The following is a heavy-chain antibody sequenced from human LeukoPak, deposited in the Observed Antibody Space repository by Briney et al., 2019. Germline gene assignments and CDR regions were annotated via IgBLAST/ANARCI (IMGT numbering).Heavy chain of an antibody. Sequence: ASVKVSCKASGYTFTGYYMHWVRQAPGQGLEWMGWINPNSGGTNYAQKFQGGVTMTRDTSISTAYMELSRLRSDDTAVYYCASLLVVPAENWFDPWGQGTLVTVSS. D-gene: IGHD2-2*01. CDR2: INPNSGGT. V-gene: IGHV1-2*02. CDR3: ASLLVVPAENWFDP. CDR1: GYTFTGYY. J-gene: IGHJ5*02.